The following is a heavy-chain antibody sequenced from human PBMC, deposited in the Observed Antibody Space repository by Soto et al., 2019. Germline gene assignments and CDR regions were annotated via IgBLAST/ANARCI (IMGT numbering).Heavy chain of an antibody. J-gene: IGHJ4*02. D-gene: IGHD3-10*02. CDR1: GGSVSSGSYY. CDR3: ARDGLFGKQGSTDY. V-gene: IGHV4-61*01. Sequence: SETLSLTCTVSGGSVSSGSYYWSWIRQPPGKGLEWIGYIYYSGSTNYNPSLKSRVTISVDTSKNQFSLKLSSVTAADTAVYYCARDGLFGKQGSTDYWGQGTLVTVSS. CDR2: IYYSGST.